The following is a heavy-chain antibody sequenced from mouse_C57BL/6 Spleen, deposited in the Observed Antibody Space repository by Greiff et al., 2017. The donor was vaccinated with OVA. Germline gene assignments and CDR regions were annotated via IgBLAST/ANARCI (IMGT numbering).Heavy chain of an antibody. D-gene: IGHD1-1*01. CDR3: ARAPYYYGSEGYFDV. CDR2: INYDGSST. V-gene: IGHV5-16*01. CDR1: GFTFSDYY. J-gene: IGHJ1*03. Sequence: EVKLMESEGGLVQPGSSMKLSCTASGFTFSDYYMAWVRQVPEKGLEWVANINYDGSSTYYLDSLKSRFIISRDNAKNILYLQMSSLKSEDTATYYCARAPYYYGSEGYFDVWGTGTTVTVSS.